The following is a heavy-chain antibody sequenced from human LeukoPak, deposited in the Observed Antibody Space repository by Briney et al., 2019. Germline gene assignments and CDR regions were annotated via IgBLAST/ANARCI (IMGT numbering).Heavy chain of an antibody. CDR2: ISYDGSNK. CDR3: AKSCGVLDQTASFDY. Sequence: PGRSLRLSCAASGFTFGSYGMHWVRQAPGKGLEWVAVISYDGSNKYYADSVKGRFTISRDNSKNTLYLQMNSLRAEDTAVYYCAKSCGVLDQTASFDYWGQGTLVTVSS. J-gene: IGHJ4*02. V-gene: IGHV3-30*18. D-gene: IGHD3-3*01. CDR1: GFTFGSYG.